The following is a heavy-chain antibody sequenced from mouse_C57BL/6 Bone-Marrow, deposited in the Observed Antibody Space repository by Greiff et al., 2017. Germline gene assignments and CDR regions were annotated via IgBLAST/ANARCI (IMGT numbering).Heavy chain of an antibody. CDR2: INPGSGGT. J-gene: IGHJ1*03. CDR3: ASPCITTVGYCDV. V-gene: IGHV1-54*01. D-gene: IGHD1-1*01. Sequence: QVQLQQPGAELVRPGTSVKVSCKASGYAFTNYLIEWVKQRPGQGLEWIGVINPGSGGTNYNEKFKGKATLTADKSSSTAYMQLSSLTSEDSAVYFCASPCITTVGYCDVWGRGTAVTVTA. CDR1: GYAFTNYL.